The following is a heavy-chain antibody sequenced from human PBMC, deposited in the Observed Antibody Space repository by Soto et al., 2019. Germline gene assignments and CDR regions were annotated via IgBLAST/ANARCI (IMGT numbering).Heavy chain of an antibody. Sequence: QITLKESGPTLVKPTQTLTLTCTFSGFSLSTYGVGVGWIRQPPGKALEWLAIIYWDHDQYFSPSLKDRLTISNDTSTNQGVLTMTSMDPVDTATYFCAHFVRTFDVWGHGTVVTVSS. J-gene: IGHJ3*01. CDR2: IYWDHDQ. CDR1: GFSLSTYGVG. D-gene: IGHD3-10*02. CDR3: AHFVRTFDV. V-gene: IGHV2-5*02.